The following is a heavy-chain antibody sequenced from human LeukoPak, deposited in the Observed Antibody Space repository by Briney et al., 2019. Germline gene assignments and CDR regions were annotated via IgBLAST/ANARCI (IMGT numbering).Heavy chain of an antibody. CDR1: GFTFTGSA. CDR2: ISGSGGRT. D-gene: IGHD3-22*01. CDR3: AKGPYYYDSSGYSRRWFDP. V-gene: IGHV3-23*01. J-gene: IGHJ5*02. Sequence: GGSLRLSCAASGFTFTGSAMGWVRQAPGKGLEWVPAISGSGGRTYYADSVKGRFTISRDNSKNTLYLQMNSLRAEDTAVYYCAKGPYYYDSSGYSRRWFDPWGQGTLVTVSS.